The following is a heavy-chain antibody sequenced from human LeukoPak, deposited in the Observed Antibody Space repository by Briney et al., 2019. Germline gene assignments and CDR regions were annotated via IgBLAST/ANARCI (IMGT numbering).Heavy chain of an antibody. J-gene: IGHJ4*02. CDR2: ISNNGGST. D-gene: IGHD2-15*01. CDR3: ARPGYCSGGTCYVDY. CDR1: GFTFSSYG. V-gene: IGHV3-64*01. Sequence: GGSLRLSCAASGFTFSSYGLHWVRQAPGKGLEYVSAISNNGGSTYYANSVKGRFTIFRDNSKNTLYLQMGSLRPEDMAVYYCARPGYCSGGTCYVDYWGQGTLVTVSS.